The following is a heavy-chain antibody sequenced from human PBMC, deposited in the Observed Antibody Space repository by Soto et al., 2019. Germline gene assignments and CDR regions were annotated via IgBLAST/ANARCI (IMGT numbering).Heavy chain of an antibody. D-gene: IGHD3-10*01. CDR2: IGTAGDT. Sequence: GGSLRLSCAASGFTFSSYDMHWVRQATGKGLEWVSAIGTAGDTYYPGSVKGRFTISRENAKNSLYLQMNSLRAGDTAVYYCARSRAYGSGSYYYYYYGMDVWGQGTTVTVS. V-gene: IGHV3-13*01. J-gene: IGHJ6*02. CDR1: GFTFSSYD. CDR3: ARSRAYGSGSYYYYYYGMDV.